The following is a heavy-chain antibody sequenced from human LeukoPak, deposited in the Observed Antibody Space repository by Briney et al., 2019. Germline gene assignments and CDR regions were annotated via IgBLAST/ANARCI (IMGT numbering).Heavy chain of an antibody. V-gene: IGHV4-30-4*07. Sequence: SETLSLTCAVSGDSISSGGYSWSWIRQPPGKGLEWIGYIYYSGSTYYNPSLKSRVTISVDTSKNQFSLKLSSVTAADTAVYYCAGRYSYGYVGSWGQGTLVTVSS. CDR3: AGRYSYGYVGS. CDR1: GDSISSGGYS. D-gene: IGHD5-18*01. CDR2: IYYSGST. J-gene: IGHJ5*02.